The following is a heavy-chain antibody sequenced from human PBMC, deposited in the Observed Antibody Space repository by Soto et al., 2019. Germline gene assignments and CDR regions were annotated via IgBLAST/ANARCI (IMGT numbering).Heavy chain of an antibody. Sequence: ATLVKPTETLTLTCTVAGFSLTTGKMGVSWIRQPPGKALEWLAHIFSDNERSYSTSLQGRLTISKDTSGSQVVLSMTNVDPVDTATYYCALMNVDSYQSSSAMDFRGQGTTVTVSS. CDR1: GFSLTTGKMG. V-gene: IGHV2-26*01. CDR3: ALMNVDSYQSSSAMDF. J-gene: IGHJ6*02. CDR2: IFSDNER. D-gene: IGHD4-17*01.